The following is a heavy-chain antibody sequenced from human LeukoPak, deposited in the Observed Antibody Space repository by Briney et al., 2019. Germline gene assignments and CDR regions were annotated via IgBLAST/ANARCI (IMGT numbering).Heavy chain of an antibody. CDR1: GYTFTSYD. D-gene: IGHD3-3*01. Sequence: GASVKVSCKASGYTFTSYDINWVRQAPGQGLEWMGWMNPNSGNTGYAQKFQGRVTMTRNTSISTAYMELSSLRSEDTAVYYCARMAYYDFWSGYYPIHYYGMDVWGQGTTVTVSS. CDR3: ARMAYYDFWSGYYPIHYYGMDV. V-gene: IGHV1-8*01. J-gene: IGHJ6*02. CDR2: MNPNSGNT.